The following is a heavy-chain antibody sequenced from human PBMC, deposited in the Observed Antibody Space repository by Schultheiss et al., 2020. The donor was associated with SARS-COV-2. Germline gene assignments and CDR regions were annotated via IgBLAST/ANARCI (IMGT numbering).Heavy chain of an antibody. J-gene: IGHJ4*02. D-gene: IGHD3-10*01. CDR3: ARDTYYFGSGSDPPFDH. Sequence: GESLKISCVASGFTFNNYAMNWVRQAPGKGLEWVAVISYDGSNKYYADSMKGRFTISRDNAKNSLYLQMNSLRAEDTAVYYCARDTYYFGSGSDPPFDHWGQGTLVTVSS. CDR2: ISYDGSNK. CDR1: GFTFNNYA. V-gene: IGHV3-30*03.